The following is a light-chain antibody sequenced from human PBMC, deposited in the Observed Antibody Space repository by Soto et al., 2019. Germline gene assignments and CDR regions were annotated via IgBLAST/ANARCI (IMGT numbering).Light chain of an antibody. J-gene: IGKJ3*01. CDR1: QGIRNF. V-gene: IGKV1-27*01. CDR3: QKYSSVPV. Sequence: DIPMTQSPTSLSASVGDRVTITCRASQGIRNFVAWYQQKPGQAPKLLIYAASTLQSGVPSRFSGSGSGTDFTLTIHSLQPEDVATYSCQKYSSVPVFGPGTKVEIK. CDR2: AAS.